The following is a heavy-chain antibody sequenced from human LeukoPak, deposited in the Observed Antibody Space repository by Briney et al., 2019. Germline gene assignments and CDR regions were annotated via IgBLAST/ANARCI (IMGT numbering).Heavy chain of an antibody. CDR2: IYYSGST. Sequence: SETLSPTCTVSGGSISSYYWSWIRQPPGKGLEWIGYIYYSGSTNYNPSLKSRVTISVDTSKNQFSLKLSSVTAADTAVYYCARDYDLYYFDYWGQGTLVTVSS. CDR3: ARDYDLYYFDY. D-gene: IGHD3-3*01. CDR1: GGSISSYY. V-gene: IGHV4-59*01. J-gene: IGHJ4*02.